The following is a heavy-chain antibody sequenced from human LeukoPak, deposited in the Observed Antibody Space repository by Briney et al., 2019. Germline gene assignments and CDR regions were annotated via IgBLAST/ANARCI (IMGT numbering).Heavy chain of an antibody. CDR2: INHSGST. CDR3: ARGLRWLQTYYFDY. J-gene: IGHJ4*02. D-gene: IGHD5-24*01. V-gene: IGHV4-34*01. CDR1: GGSFSGYY. Sequence: SETLSLTCAVYGGSFSGYYWSWIRQPPGKGLEWIGEINHSGSTNYNPSLKSRVTISVDTSKNQFSLKLSSVTAADTAVYYCARGLRWLQTYYFDYWGQGTLVTVSS.